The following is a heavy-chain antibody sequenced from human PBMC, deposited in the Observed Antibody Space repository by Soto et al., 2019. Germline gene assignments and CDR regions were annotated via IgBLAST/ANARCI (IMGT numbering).Heavy chain of an antibody. D-gene: IGHD3-22*01. CDR2: ISAYNGNT. CDR1: GYTFTSYG. Sequence: QVQLVQSGAEVKKPGASVKVSCKASGYTFTSYGISWVRQAPGHGLEWMGWISAYNGNTNYAQKLQGRVTMTTDTSTSTAYMELRSLRADDTAVYYCATAPALDYYESSGYYYDDAFDIWGQGTMVTVSS. V-gene: IGHV1-18*04. J-gene: IGHJ3*02. CDR3: ATAPALDYYESSGYYYDDAFDI.